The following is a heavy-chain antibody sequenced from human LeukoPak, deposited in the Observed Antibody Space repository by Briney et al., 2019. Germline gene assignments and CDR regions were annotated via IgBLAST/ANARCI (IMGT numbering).Heavy chain of an antibody. CDR3: ARLEHISDGYCSGGSCYFDY. CDR2: ISAYNGNT. Sequence: GASVKVSCKASGYTFTNYGISWVRQAPGQGLEGMGWISAYNGNTNYAQKLQGRVTMTTDTSTSTAYMELRSLRSDDTAVYYCARLEHISDGYCSGGSCYFDYWGQGTLVTVSS. J-gene: IGHJ4*02. V-gene: IGHV1-18*01. CDR1: GYTFTNYG. D-gene: IGHD2-15*01.